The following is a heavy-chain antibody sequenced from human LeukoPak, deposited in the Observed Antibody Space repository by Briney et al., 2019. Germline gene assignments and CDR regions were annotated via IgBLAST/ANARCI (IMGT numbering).Heavy chain of an antibody. V-gene: IGHV4-59*08. CDR1: GGSMSPYH. CDR2: IYYSGSP. Sequence: SETLSLTCTVSGGSMSPYHWGWLRQPPGKGLEWTGYIYYSGSPNYNPSLNRRVTISLDTSKHLFSLRPGSAAAADSANYYRARAVSGRFDYWGQGTLVTVSS. CDR3: ARAVSGRFDY. D-gene: IGHD6-19*01. J-gene: IGHJ4*02.